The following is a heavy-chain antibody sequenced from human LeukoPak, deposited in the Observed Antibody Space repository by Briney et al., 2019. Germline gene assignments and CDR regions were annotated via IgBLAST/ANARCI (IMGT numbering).Heavy chain of an antibody. Sequence: GGSLRLSCVVSGFTFRSYWMNWVRQAPGKGLEWLANINEDGSDKWYVDSVKGRFTISRDNGKNSLYMHLNNLRLEDTAMYYCVRGMSTPGIDHWGQGTLVIVSS. CDR2: INEDGSDK. V-gene: IGHV3-7*03. CDR1: GFTFRSYW. J-gene: IGHJ4*02. D-gene: IGHD3-10*01. CDR3: VRGMSTPGIDH.